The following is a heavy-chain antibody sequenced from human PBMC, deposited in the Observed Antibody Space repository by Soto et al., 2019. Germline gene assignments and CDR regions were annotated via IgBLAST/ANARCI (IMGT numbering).Heavy chain of an antibody. CDR1: GFTFSSYA. CDR3: ARDTVGDGESNWFDP. Sequence: ESGGGVVQPGRSLRLSCAASGFTFSSYAMHWVRQAPGKGLEWVAVISYDGSNKYYADSVKGRFTISRDNSKNTLYLQMNSLRAEDTAVYYCARDTVGDGESNWFDPWGQGTLVTVSS. D-gene: IGHD3-10*01. V-gene: IGHV3-30-3*01. CDR2: ISYDGSNK. J-gene: IGHJ5*02.